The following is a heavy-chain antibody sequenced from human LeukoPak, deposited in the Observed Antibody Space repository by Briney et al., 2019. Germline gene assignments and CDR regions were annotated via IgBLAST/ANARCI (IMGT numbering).Heavy chain of an antibody. Sequence: SETLSLTCTVSGGSISSGGYYWSWIRQHPGKGLEWIGEINHSGSTNYNPSLKSRVTISVDTSKNQFSLKLSSVTAADTAVYYCARVPPVQRRAFDIWGQGTMVTVSS. CDR1: GGSISSGGYY. CDR3: ARVPPVQRRAFDI. CDR2: INHSGST. J-gene: IGHJ3*02. V-gene: IGHV4-39*07. D-gene: IGHD3-10*02.